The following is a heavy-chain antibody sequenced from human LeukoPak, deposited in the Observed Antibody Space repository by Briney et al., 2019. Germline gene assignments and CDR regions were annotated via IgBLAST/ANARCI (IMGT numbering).Heavy chain of an antibody. CDR1: GVNFSSYW. V-gene: IGHV3-7*01. CDR2: IKQDGSEE. Sequence: GGSLRLSCAVSGVNFSSYWMSWVRQAPGKGLEWVANIKQDGSEEYYVDSVKGRFTISTDNAKNSLYLQMNSLRAENTAVYYCARDAYYDFWSGYPRYFDYWGQGTLVTVSS. CDR3: ARDAYYDFWSGYPRYFDY. D-gene: IGHD3-3*01. J-gene: IGHJ4*02.